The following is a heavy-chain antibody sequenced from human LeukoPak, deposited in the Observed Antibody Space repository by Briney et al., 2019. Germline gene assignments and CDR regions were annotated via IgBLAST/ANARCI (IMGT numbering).Heavy chain of an antibody. CDR1: GYTFTSYD. Sequence: ASVKISCKASGYTFTSYDINWVRQATGQGLEWMGWMNPNSGNTGYAQKFQGRVTMTTDTSTSTAYMELRSLRSDDTAVYYCARDRSTIFGLYYYYYGMDVWGQGTTVTVSS. J-gene: IGHJ6*02. CDR3: ARDRSTIFGLYYYYYGMDV. V-gene: IGHV1-8*01. CDR2: MNPNSGNT. D-gene: IGHD3-3*01.